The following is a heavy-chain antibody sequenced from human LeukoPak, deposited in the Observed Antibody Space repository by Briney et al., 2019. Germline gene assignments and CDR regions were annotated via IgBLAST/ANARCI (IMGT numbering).Heavy chain of an antibody. V-gene: IGHV3-48*01. CDR1: GFTFSSYS. Sequence: GGSLRLSCAASGFTFSSYSMNWVRQAPGKGLEWVSYISDSSSTIYYADSVKGRFTISRDNAKNSLYLQMNSLRAEDTAVYYCAREGGHDYGGTGIYWGQGTLVTVSS. CDR3: AREGGHDYGGTGIY. J-gene: IGHJ4*02. CDR2: ISDSSSTI. D-gene: IGHD4-23*01.